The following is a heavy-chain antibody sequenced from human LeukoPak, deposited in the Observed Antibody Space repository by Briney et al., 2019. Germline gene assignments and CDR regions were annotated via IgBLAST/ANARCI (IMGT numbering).Heavy chain of an antibody. D-gene: IGHD6-13*01. Sequence: SETLSLTCTVSGGSISSSSYYWGWIRQPPGKGLEWIGSIYYSGSTYYNPSLKSRVTISVDTSKNRFSLKLSSVTAADTAVYYCARLGSSSWYYFDYWGQGTLVTVSS. V-gene: IGHV4-39*01. CDR3: ARLGSSSWYYFDY. CDR2: IYYSGST. J-gene: IGHJ4*02. CDR1: GGSISSSSYY.